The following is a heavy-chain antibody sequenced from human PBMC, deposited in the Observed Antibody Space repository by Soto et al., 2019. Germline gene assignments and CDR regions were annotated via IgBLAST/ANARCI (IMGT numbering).Heavy chain of an antibody. D-gene: IGHD2-15*01. CDR2: IIPIFGTA. CDR3: ARGRPRGPVDYYYYGMDV. Sequence: GXSVKVSYKASRGTFSSYAISWGRQAPGQGLEWMGGIIPIFGTANYAQKFQGRVTITADESTSTAYMELSSLRSEDTAVYYRARGRPRGPVDYYYYGMDVWGQGTTVTVSS. V-gene: IGHV1-69*13. J-gene: IGHJ6*02. CDR1: RGTFSSYA.